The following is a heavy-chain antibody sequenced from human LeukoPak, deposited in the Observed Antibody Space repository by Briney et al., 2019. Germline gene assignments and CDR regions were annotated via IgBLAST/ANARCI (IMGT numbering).Heavy chain of an antibody. D-gene: IGHD4-17*01. CDR2: INHSGST. Sequence: SETLSLTCAVYGGSFSGYYWSWIRQPPGKGLEWIGEINHSGSTNYNPSLKSRVTISVDTSKNQFSLKLSSVTAADTAVYYCDYGDYYFDYWGQGTLVTVSS. V-gene: IGHV4-34*01. J-gene: IGHJ4*02. CDR1: GGSFSGYY. CDR3: DYGDYYFDY.